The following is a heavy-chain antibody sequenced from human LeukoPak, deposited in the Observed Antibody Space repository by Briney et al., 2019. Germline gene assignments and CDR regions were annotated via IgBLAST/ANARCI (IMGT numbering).Heavy chain of an antibody. J-gene: IGHJ4*02. Sequence: SETLSLTCAVYGGSFSGYYWSWIRQPPGKGLEWIGEINHSGSTNYNPSLKGRVTISVDTSKNQFSLKLSSVTAADTAVYYCARVQKRLSRTYYYDSSGLDYWGQGTLVTVSS. V-gene: IGHV4-34*01. CDR3: ARVQKRLSRTYYYDSSGLDY. CDR2: INHSGST. CDR1: GGSFSGYY. D-gene: IGHD3-22*01.